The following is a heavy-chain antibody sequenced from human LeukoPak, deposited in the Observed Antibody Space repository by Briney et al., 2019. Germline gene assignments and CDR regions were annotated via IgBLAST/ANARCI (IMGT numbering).Heavy chain of an antibody. Sequence: PSETLSLTCTVSGGSISSYYWSWIRQPPGKGLEWIGYIYYSGSTNYNPSLKSRVTISVDTSKNQFSLKLSSVTAADTAVYYCARGLVGATSLWYFDYWGQGTLVTVPS. CDR2: IYYSGST. CDR1: GGSISSYY. CDR3: ARGLVGATSLWYFDY. D-gene: IGHD1-26*01. V-gene: IGHV4-59*01. J-gene: IGHJ4*02.